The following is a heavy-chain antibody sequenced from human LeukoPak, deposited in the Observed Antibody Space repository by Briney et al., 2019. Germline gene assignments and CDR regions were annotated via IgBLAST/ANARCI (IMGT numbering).Heavy chain of an antibody. CDR2: IRRKASGGTT. V-gene: IGHV3-49*04. Sequence: PGGSLRLSCTASGFSFGDYTMSWVRQAPGKGLEWVGFIRRKASGGTTGYAASVKGRFTIPRDDSKSIAYLQMDSLKTEDTAVYYCTRPTYGSGSYYFDYWGQGTLVTVSS. CDR1: GFSFGDYT. D-gene: IGHD3-10*01. CDR3: TRPTYGSGSYYFDY. J-gene: IGHJ4*02.